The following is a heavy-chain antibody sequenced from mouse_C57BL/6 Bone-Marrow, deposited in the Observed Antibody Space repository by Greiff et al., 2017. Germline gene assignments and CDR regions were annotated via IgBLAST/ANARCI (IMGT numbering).Heavy chain of an antibody. D-gene: IGHD6-1*01. Sequence: VKLQESGPELVKPGASVKISCKASGYAFSSSWMNWVKQRPGKGLEWIGRIYPGDGDTNYNGKFKGKATLTADKSSSTAYMQLSSLTSEDSAVYFCARRPLWYFDVWGTGTTVTVSS. CDR1: GYAFSSSW. J-gene: IGHJ1*03. CDR2: IYPGDGDT. V-gene: IGHV1-82*01. CDR3: ARRPLWYFDV.